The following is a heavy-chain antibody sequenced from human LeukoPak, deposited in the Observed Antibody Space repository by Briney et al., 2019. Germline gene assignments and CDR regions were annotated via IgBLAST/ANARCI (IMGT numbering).Heavy chain of an antibody. CDR1: GGSFSGYY. D-gene: IGHD6-13*01. Sequence: SETLSLTCAVYGGSFSGYYWSWIRQPPGKGLEWIGEINHSGSTNYNPSLKSRVTISVDTSKSQFSLKLSSVTAADTAVYYCARGVRGGTLNSSIKGFDPWGQGTLVTVSS. CDR3: ARGVRGGTLNSSIKGFDP. V-gene: IGHV4-34*01. J-gene: IGHJ5*02. CDR2: INHSGST.